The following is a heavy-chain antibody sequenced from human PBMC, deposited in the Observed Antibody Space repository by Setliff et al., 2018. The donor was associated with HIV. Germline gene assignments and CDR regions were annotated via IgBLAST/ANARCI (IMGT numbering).Heavy chain of an antibody. V-gene: IGHV3-11*01. J-gene: IGHJ6*03. D-gene: IGHD3-10*01. Sequence: PGGSLRLSCAVSGFSFSDYFMTWIRQAPGKGLEWVSYISGSGGVMAYADSVKGRFTISRDNAKNSMYLQMNSLRVEDTATYYCARARGSVGYYGSGTMYHMDVWGKETTVTVSS. CDR1: GFSFSDYF. CDR2: ISGSGGVM. CDR3: ARARGSVGYYGSGTMYHMDV.